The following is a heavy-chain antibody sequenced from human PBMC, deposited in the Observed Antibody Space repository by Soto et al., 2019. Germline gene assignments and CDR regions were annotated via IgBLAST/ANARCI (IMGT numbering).Heavy chain of an antibody. CDR3: ARDKITGIFDY. D-gene: IGHD2-8*02. CDR2: IYDSGSN. J-gene: IGHJ4*02. CDR1: GDSIGSYY. Sequence: PSETLSLTCTVSGDSIGSYYWSWIRQPPGKGLEWIGYIYDSGSNHYNPSLKSRVTISEDTSKNQFSLKLTSVTAADTAVYYCARDKITGIFDYWGQGTLVTVSS. V-gene: IGHV4-59*12.